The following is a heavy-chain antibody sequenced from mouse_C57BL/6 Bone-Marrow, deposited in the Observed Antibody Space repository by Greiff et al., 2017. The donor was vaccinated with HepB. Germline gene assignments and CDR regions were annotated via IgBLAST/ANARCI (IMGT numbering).Heavy chain of an antibody. D-gene: IGHD2-5*01. CDR2: IHPNSGST. V-gene: IGHV1-64*01. Sequence: QVQLQQPGAELVKPGASVKLSCKASGYTFTSYWMHWVKQRPGQGLEWIGMIHPNSGSTNYNEKFKSKATLTVDKSSSTAYMQLSSLTSEDSAVYYCARTYYSNYVDFDYWGQGTTLTVSS. CDR3: ARTYYSNYVDFDY. J-gene: IGHJ2*01. CDR1: GYTFTSYW.